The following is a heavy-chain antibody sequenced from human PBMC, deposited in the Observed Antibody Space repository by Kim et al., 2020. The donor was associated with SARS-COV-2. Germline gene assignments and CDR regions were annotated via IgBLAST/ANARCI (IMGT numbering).Heavy chain of an antibody. CDR2: ISAYNGNT. V-gene: IGHV1-18*01. J-gene: IGHJ6*02. CDR3: ARDSISGWYSGDYYYGMDV. CDR1: GYTFTSYG. D-gene: IGHD6-19*01. Sequence: ASVKVSCKASGYTFTSYGISWVRQAPGQGLEWMGWISAYNGNTNYAQKLQGRVTMTTDTSTSTAYMELRSLRSDDTAVYYCARDSISGWYSGDYYYGMDVWGQGTTVTVSS.